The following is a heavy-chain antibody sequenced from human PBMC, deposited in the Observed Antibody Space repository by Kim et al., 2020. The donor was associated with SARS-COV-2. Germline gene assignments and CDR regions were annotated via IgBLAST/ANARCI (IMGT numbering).Heavy chain of an antibody. CDR2: ISAGNGNT. J-gene: IGHJ3*02. D-gene: IGHD2-21*02. Sequence: ASVKVSCKAXGYTFTTYYMHWVRQAPGQRLEWMGWISAGNGNTKYSQKFQGRVTITRDTSASTAYMELSSLRSEDTAVYYCSRDRCGGDCREAFDIWGQGTMVTVSS. CDR1: GYTFTTYY. V-gene: IGHV1-3*01. CDR3: SRDRCGGDCREAFDI.